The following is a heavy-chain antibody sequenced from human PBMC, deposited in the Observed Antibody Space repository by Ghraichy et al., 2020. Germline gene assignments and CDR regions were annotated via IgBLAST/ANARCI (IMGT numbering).Heavy chain of an antibody. CDR2: IYHSGST. J-gene: IGHJ5*02. CDR3: ARDADTTMVFDP. V-gene: IGHV4-30-2*01. Sequence: TLSLTCAVSGGSISSGGYSWSWIRQPPGKGLEWIGYIYHSGSTYYNPSLKSRVTISVDRSKNQFSLKLSSVTAADTAVYYCARDADTTMVFDPWGQGTLVTVSS. CDR1: GGSISSGGYS. D-gene: IGHD5-18*01.